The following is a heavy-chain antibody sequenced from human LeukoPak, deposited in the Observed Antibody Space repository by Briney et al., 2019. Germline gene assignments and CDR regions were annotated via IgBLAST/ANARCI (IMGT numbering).Heavy chain of an antibody. CDR2: IYYSGST. CDR1: GGSISSYY. V-gene: IGHV4-59*01. D-gene: IGHD3-22*01. CDR3: AGTYYYDSSGYSFDY. J-gene: IGHJ4*02. Sequence: PSETLSLTCTVSGGSISSYYWSWLRQPPGKGLEWIGYIYYSGSTNYNPSLKSRVTISVDTSKNQFTLKLNSVTAADTAVYYCAGTYYYDSSGYSFDYWGQGTLVTVSS.